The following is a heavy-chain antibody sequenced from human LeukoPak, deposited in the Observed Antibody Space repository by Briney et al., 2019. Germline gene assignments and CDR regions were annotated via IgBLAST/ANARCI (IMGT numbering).Heavy chain of an antibody. V-gene: IGHV3-30*04. D-gene: IGHD6-13*01. J-gene: IGHJ4*02. CDR3: ARAKGIAVDGTGGRIDF. CDR2: TSYGGSEE. CDR1: GFAFSSFA. Sequence: GGSLRLSCAASGFAFSSFAMHWVRQAPGKGLEWVAVTSYGGSEEFYADFVKGRFTISRDNSKNTLFLYMNSLRTEDTAVFYCARAKGIAVDGTGGRIDFWGRGTLVTVSS.